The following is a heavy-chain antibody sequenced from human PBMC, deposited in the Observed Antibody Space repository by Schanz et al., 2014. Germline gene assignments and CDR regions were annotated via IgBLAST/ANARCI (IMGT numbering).Heavy chain of an antibody. CDR2: MSGSGSTA. V-gene: IGHV3-23*01. J-gene: IGHJ4*02. CDR1: GFTFFGSFA. Sequence: EVQLLESGGGLVQPGGSLRLSCVASGFTFFGSFAMSWFRQAPGKGLEWVSGMSGSGSTADYADSVKGRFTISRDNSRKTLYLQMNSLRADDTAVYYCAKSKSQLPLFDYWGQGTLVAVSS. D-gene: IGHD2-21*01. CDR3: AKSKSQLPLFDY.